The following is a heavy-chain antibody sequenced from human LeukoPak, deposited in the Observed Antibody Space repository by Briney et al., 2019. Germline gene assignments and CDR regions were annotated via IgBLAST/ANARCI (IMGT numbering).Heavy chain of an antibody. CDR1: GFTFSSYS. D-gene: IGHD5-18*01. Sequence: GGSLRLSCAASGFTFSSYSMNWIRQAPGKGLEWVSYISSSSSTIYYADSVKGRFTISRDNAKNSLYLQMNSLRAEDTAVYYCERWHTAMVGYWGQGTLVTVSS. CDR3: ERWHTAMVGY. J-gene: IGHJ4*02. CDR2: ISSSSSTI. V-gene: IGHV3-48*04.